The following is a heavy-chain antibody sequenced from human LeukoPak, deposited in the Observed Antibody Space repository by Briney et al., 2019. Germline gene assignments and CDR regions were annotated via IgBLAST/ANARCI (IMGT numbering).Heavy chain of an antibody. V-gene: IGHV3-74*01. Sequence: PGGSLRLSCAASGFTFSSYWMHWVRQVPGKGLAWVSRIDEFGSVTNSADSVQGRFSISRDNAKNALYLRMNSLRAEDTAVYYCVRDMFGGRDYWGQGTLVTVSS. CDR2: IDEFGSVT. CDR3: VRDMFGGRDY. CDR1: GFTFSSYW. J-gene: IGHJ4*02. D-gene: IGHD3-10*02.